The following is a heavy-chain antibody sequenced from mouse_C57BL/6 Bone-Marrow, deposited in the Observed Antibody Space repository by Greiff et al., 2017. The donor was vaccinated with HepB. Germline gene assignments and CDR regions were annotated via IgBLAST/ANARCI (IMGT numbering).Heavy chain of an antibody. Sequence: VQLQQPGAELVKPGASVKLSCKASGYTFTSYWMQWVKQRPGQGLEWIGEIDPSDSYTNYNQKFKGKATLTVDTSSSTAYMQLSSLTSEDSAVYYCARRAAHSYYFDYWGQGTTLTVSS. D-gene: IGHD3-2*02. CDR2: IDPSDSYT. J-gene: IGHJ2*01. CDR3: ARRAAHSYYFDY. V-gene: IGHV1-50*01. CDR1: GYTFTSYW.